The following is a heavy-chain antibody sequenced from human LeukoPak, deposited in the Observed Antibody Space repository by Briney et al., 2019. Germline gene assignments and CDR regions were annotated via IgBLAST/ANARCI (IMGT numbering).Heavy chain of an antibody. D-gene: IGHD1-26*01. CDR3: ARGFRGASFDY. J-gene: IGHJ4*02. CDR2: IYYSGST. CDR1: GGSISSYY. V-gene: IGHV4-59*01. Sequence: PSETLSLTCTVSGGSISSYYWSWIRQPPGKGLEWIGYIYYSGSTNYNPSLKSRVTISVDTSKKQFSLKVSSVTAADTAVYYCARGFRGASFDYWGQGTLVTVSS.